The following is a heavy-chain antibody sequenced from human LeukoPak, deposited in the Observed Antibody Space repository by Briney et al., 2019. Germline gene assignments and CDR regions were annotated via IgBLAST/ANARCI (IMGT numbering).Heavy chain of an antibody. CDR2: INGNTGVT. D-gene: IGHD4-23*01. CDR3: ARVNGGNSYDFDY. Sequence: ASVKVSCKASGYTFNVYYMHWVRQAPGQGLEWMGWINGNTGVTHYAQKFQGRVTMTRDTSITTAYMELSSLRSDDTAVYYCARVNGGNSYDFDYWGQGTLVTVPS. J-gene: IGHJ4*02. CDR1: GYTFNVYY. V-gene: IGHV1-2*02.